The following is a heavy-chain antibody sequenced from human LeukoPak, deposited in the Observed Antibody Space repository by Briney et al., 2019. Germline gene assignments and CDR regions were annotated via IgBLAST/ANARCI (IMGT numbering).Heavy chain of an antibody. J-gene: IGHJ3*02. CDR1: GYTFTSYD. CDR3: ARGNVLRFLEWLFSAFDI. V-gene: IGHV1-8*03. Sequence: ASVKVSCKASGYTFTSYDINWVRQATGQGREWMGWMNPNSGNTGYAQKFHGRVTITRNTSISTAYMELSSLRSENTAVYYCARGNVLRFLEWLFSAFDIWGQGTMVTVSS. D-gene: IGHD3-3*01. CDR2: MNPNSGNT.